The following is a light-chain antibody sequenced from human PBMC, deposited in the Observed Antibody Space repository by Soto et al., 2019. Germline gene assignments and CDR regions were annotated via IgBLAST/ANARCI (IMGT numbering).Light chain of an antibody. CDR3: MQALQTRT. V-gene: IGKV2-28*01. CDR1: QSLLHSNGYNY. J-gene: IGKJ1*01. CDR2: LGS. Sequence: DIVMTQSPLSLPVPPGEPASISCRSSQSLLHSNGYNYLDWYLQKPGQSPQLLIYLGSNRASGVPDRFSGSGSGTDFTLKISRVEAEDVGVYYCMQALQTRTFGQGTRWIS.